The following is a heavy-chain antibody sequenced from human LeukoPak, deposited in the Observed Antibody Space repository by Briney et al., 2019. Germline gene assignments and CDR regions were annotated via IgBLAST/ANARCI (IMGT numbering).Heavy chain of an antibody. J-gene: IGHJ4*02. CDR3: ARDLRGVVVITDSSDY. D-gene: IGHD3-22*01. CDR2: ISGSGGST. CDR1: GFTFSSYA. V-gene: IGHV3-23*01. Sequence: GGSLRLSCAASGFTFSSYAMSWVRQAPGKGLEWVSAISGSGGSTYYADSVKGRFTISRDNAKNSLYLQMNSLRAEDTAVYYCARDLRGVVVITDSSDYWGQGTLVTVSS.